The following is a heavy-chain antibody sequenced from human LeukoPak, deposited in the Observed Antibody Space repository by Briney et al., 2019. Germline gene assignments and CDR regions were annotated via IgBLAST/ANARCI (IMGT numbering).Heavy chain of an antibody. V-gene: IGHV4-59*08. CDR1: GGSISNYH. D-gene: IGHD2-2*01. Sequence: PSETLSLTCTVSGGSISNYHWSCIRQPPGKGLEWIGYIYYTGSTSYNPSLKSRVTISLGTSKNQFSLKLNSVTAADTALYYCARLSPAALVRWLDPWGQGTLVTVSS. CDR3: ARLSPAALVRWLDP. J-gene: IGHJ5*02. CDR2: IYYTGST.